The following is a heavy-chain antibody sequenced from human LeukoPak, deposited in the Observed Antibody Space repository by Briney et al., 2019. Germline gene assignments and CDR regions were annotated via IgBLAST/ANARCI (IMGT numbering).Heavy chain of an antibody. V-gene: IGHV3-30*04. CDR2: ISYDGSNK. CDR3: AREVSDDYVWGSYRPFTLFPDY. J-gene: IGHJ4*02. Sequence: GGSLRLSCAASGFTFSSYAMHWVRQAPGKGLEWVAVISYDGSNKYYADSVKGRFTISRDNSKNTLYLQMNSLRAEDTAVYYCAREVSDDYVWGSYRPFTLFPDYWGQGTLVTVSS. CDR1: GFTFSSYA. D-gene: IGHD3-16*02.